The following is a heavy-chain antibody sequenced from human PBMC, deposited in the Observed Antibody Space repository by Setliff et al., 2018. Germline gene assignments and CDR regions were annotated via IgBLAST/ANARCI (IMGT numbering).Heavy chain of an antibody. CDR1: GESFSGHY. CDR3: ARGFDVCGGGACYTDGPYYFDY. V-gene: IGHV4-34*01. J-gene: IGHJ4*02. D-gene: IGHD2-21*02. Sequence: SETLSLTCAVYGESFSGHYWSWIRQPPGKGLEWIGEINHSGSTNYNPSLKSQVTISVDTSKNQFSLKLSSVAAADTAVYYCARGFDVCGGGACYTDGPYYFDYWGLGTLVTSPQ. CDR2: INHSGST.